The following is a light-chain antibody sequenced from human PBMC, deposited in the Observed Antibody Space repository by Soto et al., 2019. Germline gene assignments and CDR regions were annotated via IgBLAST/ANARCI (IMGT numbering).Light chain of an antibody. Sequence: GDRVSSTCRDSQSINAWLAWYQQKPGKAPKLLIYAASSLESGVPSRFSGSGSGTEFTLTISSLQPDDFPTYYCHPYITYSPFGHGSKV. CDR3: HPYITYSP. CDR2: AAS. V-gene: IGKV1-5*03. CDR1: QSINAW. J-gene: IGKJ1*01.